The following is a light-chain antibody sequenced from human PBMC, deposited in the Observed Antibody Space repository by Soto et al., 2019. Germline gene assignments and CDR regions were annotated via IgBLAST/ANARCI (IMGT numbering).Light chain of an antibody. CDR3: CSYAGSYVYV. Sequence: QSALTQPRSVSGSPGHSVTISCTGTSSDVGGYNFVSWYQQHPVKAPNLLIYDVTKRPSGVPDRVSGSESGNTASLTISGLQTEDEAVYCCCSYAGSYVYVFGTGTKVTVL. CDR2: DVT. V-gene: IGLV2-11*01. J-gene: IGLJ1*01. CDR1: SSDVGGYNF.